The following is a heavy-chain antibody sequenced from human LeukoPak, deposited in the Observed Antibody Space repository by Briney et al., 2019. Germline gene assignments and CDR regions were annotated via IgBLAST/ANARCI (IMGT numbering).Heavy chain of an antibody. V-gene: IGHV3-74*01. Sequence: PGGSLRLSCAASGFTFSDYWMHWVRQGPGKGLVWVSRIKTDGSETSYADSVKGRFTISRDNAKNTLYLQMNSLRAEDTAVYYCAREWFGGLGPWGQGTLVTVSS. D-gene: IGHD3-10*01. CDR1: GFTFSDYW. CDR3: AREWFGGLGP. J-gene: IGHJ5*02. CDR2: IKTDGSET.